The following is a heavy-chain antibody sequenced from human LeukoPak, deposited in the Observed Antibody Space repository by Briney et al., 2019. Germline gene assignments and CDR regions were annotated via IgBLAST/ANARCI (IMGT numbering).Heavy chain of an antibody. D-gene: IGHD3-10*01. V-gene: IGHV3-74*01. CDR1: GFTFSNHW. CDR3: ARESRSGYYGSRSWLAAGLDP. J-gene: IGHJ5*02. CDR2: INSDGSLP. Sequence: GSLRLSCAASGFTFSNHWMHWVRQAPGKGLVWVSRINSDGSLPTYADSVKGRFTISRDNAKNMLYLQMNSLRAEDTAVYYCARESRSGYYGSRSWLAAGLDPWGQGTLVTVSS.